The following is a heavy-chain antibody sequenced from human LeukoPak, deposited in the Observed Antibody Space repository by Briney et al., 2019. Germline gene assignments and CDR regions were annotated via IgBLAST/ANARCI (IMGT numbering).Heavy chain of an antibody. J-gene: IGHJ4*02. V-gene: IGHV3-30-3*01. D-gene: IGHD4-17*01. Sequence: GGSLRLSCAASGFRFSDYAVHWIRQAPGKGLECVAIISKDGYNTDYADSVKGRFTISRDNSKNTLYLQMNSLRVEDTALYYCARNDYGTYYFDYWGQGTLVTVSS. CDR2: ISKDGYNT. CDR3: ARNDYGTYYFDY. CDR1: GFRFSDYA.